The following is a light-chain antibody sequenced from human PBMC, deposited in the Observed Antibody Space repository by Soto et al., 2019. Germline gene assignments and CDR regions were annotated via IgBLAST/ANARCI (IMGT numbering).Light chain of an antibody. V-gene: IGKV3-15*01. Sequence: EIVMTQSPATMSLSPGDRAALSCRASQSVGTNLAWYQQKPGQAPTLLIYDASTRATRLPDRFSGSGSGTEFNLTITSMQSEDFEIYYCQQYNNWPPDLTFGQGTKVDIK. CDR1: QSVGTN. CDR3: QQYNNWPPDLT. CDR2: DAS. J-gene: IGKJ2*01.